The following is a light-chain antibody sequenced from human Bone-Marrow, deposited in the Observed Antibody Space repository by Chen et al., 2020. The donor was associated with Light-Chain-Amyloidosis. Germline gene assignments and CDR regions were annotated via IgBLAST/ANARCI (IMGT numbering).Light chain of an antibody. V-gene: IGLV2-23*02. CDR1: SSDVGSYNL. CDR2: EVS. Sequence: QSALTQPASVSGSPGQSITISCTGTSSDVGSYNLVSWYQQHPGKAPKLMIYEVSKRPSGVSNRFAGSKSGKTASLTSSGLQAEDEADYYCCSYAGSSTWVFGGGTKLTVL. CDR3: CSYAGSSTWV. J-gene: IGLJ3*02.